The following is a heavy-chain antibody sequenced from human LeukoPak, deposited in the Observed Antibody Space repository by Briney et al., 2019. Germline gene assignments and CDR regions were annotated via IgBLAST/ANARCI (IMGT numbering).Heavy chain of an antibody. Sequence: GGSLRLSCAASGFTFSSYWMHWVRQAPGKGLVWVSHINSGGSSTNYADSVKGRFTISRDNAKNTLYLQMNSLRAEDTAVYYCTRGWYSRDYWGQGTLVTVSS. CDR3: TRGWYSRDY. CDR2: INSGGSST. J-gene: IGHJ4*02. V-gene: IGHV3-74*01. D-gene: IGHD6-13*01. CDR1: GFTFSSYW.